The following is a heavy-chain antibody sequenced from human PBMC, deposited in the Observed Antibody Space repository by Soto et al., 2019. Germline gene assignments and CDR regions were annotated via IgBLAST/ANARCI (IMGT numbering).Heavy chain of an antibody. Sequence: ASVKVSCKASGYTFTSYGISWVRQAPGQGLEWMGWISAYNGNTNYAQKLQGRVTMTTDTSTSTAYMELRSLRSDDTAVYYCASRNIAVAGNPQFLGLDWFDPWGQGTLVTVSS. V-gene: IGHV1-18*01. D-gene: IGHD6-19*01. CDR2: ISAYNGNT. J-gene: IGHJ5*02. CDR1: GYTFTSYG. CDR3: ASRNIAVAGNPQFLGLDWFDP.